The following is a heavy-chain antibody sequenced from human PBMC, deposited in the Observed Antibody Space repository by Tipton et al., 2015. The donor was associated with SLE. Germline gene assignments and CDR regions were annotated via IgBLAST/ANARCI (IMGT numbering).Heavy chain of an antibody. CDR3: ARDGVGEDAFDI. D-gene: IGHD1-26*01. Sequence: SLRLSCAASGFTFSDYYMSWIRQAPGKGLEWVSYISSSSSYTNYADSVKGRFTISRDNAKNSLYLQMNSLRAEDTAVYFCARDGVGEDAFDIWGQGTMVTVSS. CDR2: ISSSSSYT. V-gene: IGHV3-11*06. CDR1: GFTFSDYY. J-gene: IGHJ3*02.